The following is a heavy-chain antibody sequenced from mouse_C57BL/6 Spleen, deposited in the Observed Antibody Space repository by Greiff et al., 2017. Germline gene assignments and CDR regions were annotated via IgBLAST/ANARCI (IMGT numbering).Heavy chain of an antibody. CDR2: INPNHGGT. D-gene: IGHD1-1*01. CDR3: FITTVVAKIFFDD. CDR1: GYTFTDYY. J-gene: IGHJ2*01. Sequence: EVQLQQSGPELVKPGASVKISCKASGYTFTDYYMNWVKQSPGKSLEWIGDINPNHGGTSYNPKFKGKATLTVDKSSSTAYMELRSLTSEDSAVYYCFITTVVAKIFFDDWGQGTTLTVSS. V-gene: IGHV1-26*01.